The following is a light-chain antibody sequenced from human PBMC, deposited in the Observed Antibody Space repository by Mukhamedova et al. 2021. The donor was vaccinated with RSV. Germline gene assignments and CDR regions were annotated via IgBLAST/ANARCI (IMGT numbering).Light chain of an antibody. J-gene: IGKJ4*01. CDR3: LQHNSYPLT. V-gene: IGKV1-17*01. CDR2: AAS. Sequence: WYQRRVHGKAPKRLIYAASSLHGGVPSRFSGSGSGTEFTLTISSLQPEDFATYYCLQHNSYPLTFGGGTKVESK.